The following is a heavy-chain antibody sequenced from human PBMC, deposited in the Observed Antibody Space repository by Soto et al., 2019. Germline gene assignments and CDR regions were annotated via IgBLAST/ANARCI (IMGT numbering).Heavy chain of an antibody. Sequence: SETLSLTCTVSGGSISSYYWSWIRQPPGKGLEWIGYIYYSGSANYNPSLKSRVTISVDTSKNQFSLKLSSVTAADTAVYYCARAGSTVTRGYFDYWGQGTLVTVSS. J-gene: IGHJ4*02. D-gene: IGHD4-17*01. CDR1: GGSISSYY. CDR3: ARAGSTVTRGYFDY. V-gene: IGHV4-59*01. CDR2: IYYSGSA.